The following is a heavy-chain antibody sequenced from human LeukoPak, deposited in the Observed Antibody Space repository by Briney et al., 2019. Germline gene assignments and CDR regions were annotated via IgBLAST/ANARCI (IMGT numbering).Heavy chain of an antibody. D-gene: IGHD2-21*02. CDR2: IYYSGST. CDR3: ARVSCGGDCYAFDL. J-gene: IGHJ2*01. Sequence: PSETLSLTCTVSGGSISIYYWSWIRQPPGKGLEWIGYIYYSGSTNYNPSLKSRVTISVDTSKNQFSLKLSSVTAADTAVYYCARVSCGGDCYAFDLWGRGTLVTVSS. V-gene: IGHV4-59*01. CDR1: GGSISIYY.